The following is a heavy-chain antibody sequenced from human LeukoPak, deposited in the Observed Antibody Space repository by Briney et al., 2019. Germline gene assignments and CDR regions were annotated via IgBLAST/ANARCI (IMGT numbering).Heavy chain of an antibody. J-gene: IGHJ4*02. V-gene: IGHV3-30-3*01. D-gene: IGHD6-19*01. CDR3: ARDFGSGWYVTATTYFDY. CDR2: ISYDGSNK. CDR1: GFTFSSYA. Sequence: GGSLRLSCAASGFTFSSYAMHWVRQAPGKGLEWVAVISYDGSNKYYADSVKGRFTISRDNSKNTLHLQMNSLRAEDTAVYYCARDFGSGWYVTATTYFDYWGQGTLVTVSS.